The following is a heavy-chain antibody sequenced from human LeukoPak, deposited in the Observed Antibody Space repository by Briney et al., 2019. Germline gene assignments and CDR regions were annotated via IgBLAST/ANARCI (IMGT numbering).Heavy chain of an antibody. D-gene: IGHD2-2*01. V-gene: IGHV1-18*01. CDR1: GYTFTSYG. Sequence: ASVKVSCKASGYTFTSYGISWVRQAPGQGLERMGWISAYNGNTNYAQKLQGRVTMTTDTSTSTAYMELRSLRSDDTAVYYCARTGNQIVVTELYYFDYWGQGTLVTVSS. J-gene: IGHJ4*02. CDR3: ARTGNQIVVTELYYFDY. CDR2: ISAYNGNT.